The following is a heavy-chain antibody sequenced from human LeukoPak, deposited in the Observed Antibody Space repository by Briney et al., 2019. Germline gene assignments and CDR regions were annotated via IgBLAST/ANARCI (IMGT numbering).Heavy chain of an antibody. J-gene: IGHJ4*02. CDR2: INPNDGST. D-gene: IGHD3-22*01. Sequence: ASVKVSCKASGYTFTAYHMHWVRQAPGQGLEWMGIINPNDGSTNYAQRFQGRVTMTRDRSTSTVYMELSSLRSEDTAVYYYARGTQIDSSVYYAGHFDYWGQGTLVPVSS. V-gene: IGHV1-46*01. CDR1: GYTFTAYH. CDR3: ARGTQIDSSVYYAGHFDY.